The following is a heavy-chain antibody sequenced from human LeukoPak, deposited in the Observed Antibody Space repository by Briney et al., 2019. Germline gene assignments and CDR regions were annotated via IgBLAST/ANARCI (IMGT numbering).Heavy chain of an antibody. CDR3: ARDFLDCSSTSCYGRSPAYYYGMDV. Sequence: PGGSLRLSCAASGFTFSTYGMHWVRQAPGKGLEWVAIVSNDGRNKFYADSVQARFTISRDNSKNTLYLQMNSLRAEDTAVYYCARDFLDCSSTSCYGRSPAYYYGMDVWGQGTTVTVSS. D-gene: IGHD2-2*01. J-gene: IGHJ6*02. CDR1: GFTFSTYG. CDR2: VSNDGRNK. V-gene: IGHV3-30*03.